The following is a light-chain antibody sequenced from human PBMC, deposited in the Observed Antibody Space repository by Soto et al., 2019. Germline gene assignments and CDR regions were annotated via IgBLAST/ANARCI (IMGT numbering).Light chain of an antibody. CDR2: DAS. Sequence: IQIAQSPSTLSSSVVDRVTLTSRASQSISSWLAWYQQKPGKAPKLLISDASSLKSGVPSRFSGSGSATEFTLTISSLQPDDFATYYCQQYNSYSRTFGQGTKVDIK. CDR3: QQYNSYSRT. CDR1: QSISSW. V-gene: IGKV1-5*01. J-gene: IGKJ1*01.